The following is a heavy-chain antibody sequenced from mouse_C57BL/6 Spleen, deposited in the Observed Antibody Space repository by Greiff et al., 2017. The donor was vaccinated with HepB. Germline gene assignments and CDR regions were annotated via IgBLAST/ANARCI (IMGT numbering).Heavy chain of an antibody. D-gene: IGHD4-1*02. CDR2: FYPGSGSI. CDR1: GYTFTEYT. V-gene: IGHV1-62-2*01. J-gene: IGHJ2*01. CDR3: ARHEDPQLGRGYCDY. Sequence: VQLQQSGAELVKPGASVKLSCKASGYTFTEYTIHWVKQRSGQGLEWIGWFYPGSGSIKYNEKFKDKATLTADKSSSTVYMELSRFTSEDAAVYFCARHEDPQLGRGYCDYWGQGTTLTGSS.